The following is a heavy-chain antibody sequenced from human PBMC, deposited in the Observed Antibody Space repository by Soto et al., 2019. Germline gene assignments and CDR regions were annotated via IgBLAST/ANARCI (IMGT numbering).Heavy chain of an antibody. Sequence: ASVKVSCKASGYTFTTYGISWVRQAPGQGLEWVGWISAYNDNTNYAQKLQPRVTMTTDTSTSTAYMELRSLRSDDTAVYYCARGPITGTKWFDPWGQGTLVTVSS. J-gene: IGHJ5*02. CDR2: ISAYNDNT. D-gene: IGHD1-7*01. CDR1: GYTFTTYG. V-gene: IGHV1-18*01. CDR3: ARGPITGTKWFDP.